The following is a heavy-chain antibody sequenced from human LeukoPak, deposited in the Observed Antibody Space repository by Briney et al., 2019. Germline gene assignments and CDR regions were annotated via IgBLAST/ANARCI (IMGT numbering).Heavy chain of an antibody. Sequence: GGSLRLSCAVSGFTFSTFWMSWVRQAPGKGLEWVANIKQDGSEKYYVDSVKGRFTISRDNAKNSLYLQMNSLRAEDTAVYCCATGGSGYYYEVAFDIWGQGTMVTVSS. CDR2: IKQDGSEK. CDR3: ATGGSGYYYEVAFDI. CDR1: GFTFSTFW. J-gene: IGHJ3*02. D-gene: IGHD3-22*01. V-gene: IGHV3-7*03.